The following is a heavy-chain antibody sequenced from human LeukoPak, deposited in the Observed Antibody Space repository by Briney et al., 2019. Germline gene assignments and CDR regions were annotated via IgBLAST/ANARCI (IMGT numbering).Heavy chain of an antibody. CDR1: GFTFDDYA. J-gene: IGHJ4*02. CDR3: AKERTPLVGATVFDY. CDR2: ISWNSGSI. D-gene: IGHD1-26*01. V-gene: IGHV3-9*01. Sequence: GGSLRLSCAASGFTFDDYATHWVRQAPGKGLERVSGISWNSGSIGYADSVKGRFTISRDNAKNSLYLQMNSLRAEDTALYYCAKERTPLVGATVFDYWGQGTLVTVSS.